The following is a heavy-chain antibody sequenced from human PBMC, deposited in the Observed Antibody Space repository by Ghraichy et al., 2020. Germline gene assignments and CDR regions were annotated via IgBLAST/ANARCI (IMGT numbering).Heavy chain of an antibody. CDR1: GFTVSNNW. J-gene: IGHJ4*02. V-gene: IGHV3-7*03. CDR2: IKQDGSEK. CDR3: VRGAGAIDY. D-gene: IGHD1-26*01. Sequence: GGSLRLSCAASGFTVSNNWMTWVRQAPGKGLEWVANIKQDGSEKNYEDSVKGRFTISRDNTKNSLYLQMDSLRAEDTAVYYCVRGAGAIDYWGQGTLVTVSS.